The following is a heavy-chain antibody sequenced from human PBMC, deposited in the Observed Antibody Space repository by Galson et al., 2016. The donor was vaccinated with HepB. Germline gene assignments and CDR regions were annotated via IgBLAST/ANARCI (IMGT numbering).Heavy chain of an antibody. V-gene: IGHV3-23*01. D-gene: IGHD2/OR15-2a*01. CDR1: GFTFSGHS. CDR2: ISGNGITT. J-gene: IGHJ5*02. CDR3: VRGGRTTNLDP. Sequence: SLRLSCAVSGFTFSGHSMTWVRQAPGKGLEWVSVISGNGITTDYADSVKGRFTISRDNSKNTLYLQMNSLGAEDMAVYYCVRGGRTTNLDPWGQGILVTVSS.